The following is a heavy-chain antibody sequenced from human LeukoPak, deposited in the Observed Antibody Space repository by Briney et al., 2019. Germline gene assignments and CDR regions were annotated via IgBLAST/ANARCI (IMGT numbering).Heavy chain of an antibody. CDR2: INHSGYT. J-gene: IGHJ4*02. CDR3: SRQVVGNDY. Sequence: SETLSLTCALYGESSFSSYYWSWIRQTPGGALEWIGEINHSGYTNYNPSLKSRVTLSIDTSKNQFSLRLNSVTAADTAVYYCSRQVVGNDYWGQGTLVTVSS. CDR1: GESSFSSYY. V-gene: IGHV4-34*01. D-gene: IGHD3-22*01.